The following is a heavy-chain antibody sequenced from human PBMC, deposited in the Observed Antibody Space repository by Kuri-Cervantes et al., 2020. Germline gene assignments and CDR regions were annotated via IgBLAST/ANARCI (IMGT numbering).Heavy chain of an antibody. V-gene: IGHV3-30*01. CDR1: GFTFNSYA. CDR3: ARGRYCSAGSCYNYYYYYNMDV. Sequence: GESLKISCAASGFTFNSYAMHWVRQAPGKGLEWVAVISYDGSNKYYADSVKGRFTISRDNSKNTLYLQMNSLRAEDTAVYYCARGRYCSAGSCYNYYYYYNMDVWGKGTTVTVSS. J-gene: IGHJ6*03. CDR2: ISYDGSNK. D-gene: IGHD2-15*01.